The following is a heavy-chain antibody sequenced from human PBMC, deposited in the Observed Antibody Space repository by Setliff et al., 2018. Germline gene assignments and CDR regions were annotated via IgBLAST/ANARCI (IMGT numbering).Heavy chain of an antibody. CDR1: GGSISSGSYY. CDR2: VYTNGGS. D-gene: IGHD1-1*01. V-gene: IGHV4-61*02. CDR3: ARANKKLDYYYYYYMDV. Sequence: SETLSLTCTVSGGSISSGSYYWSWIRHPAGKGLEWIGRVYTNGGSDYNPFLKSRVSISLDTSKNQFSLKLISVTAADTAVHYCARANKKLDYYYYYYMDVWGKGTTVTVSS. J-gene: IGHJ6*03.